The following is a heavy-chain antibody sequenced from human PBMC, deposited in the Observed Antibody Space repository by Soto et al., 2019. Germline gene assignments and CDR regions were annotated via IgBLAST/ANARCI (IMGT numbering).Heavy chain of an antibody. CDR3: AKDRLLWFGESPPDY. V-gene: IGHV3-30*18. Sequence: VQLVESGGGVVQPGRSLRLSCAASGFTFSSYGMHWVRQAPGKGLEWVAVISYDGSNKYYADSVKGRFTISRDNSKNTLYLQMNSLRAEDTAVYYCAKDRLLWFGESPPDYWGQGTLVTVSS. D-gene: IGHD3-10*01. CDR2: ISYDGSNK. CDR1: GFTFSSYG. J-gene: IGHJ4*02.